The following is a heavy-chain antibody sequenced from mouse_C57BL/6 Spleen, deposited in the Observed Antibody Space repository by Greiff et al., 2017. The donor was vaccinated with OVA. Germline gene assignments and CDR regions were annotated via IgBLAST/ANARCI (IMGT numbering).Heavy chain of an antibody. CDR3: ARNWRDSSGYFDY. V-gene: IGHV2-9-1*01. CDR2: IWTGGGT. CDR1: GFSFTSYA. D-gene: IGHD3-2*02. Sequence: VHLVESGPGLVAPSQSLSITCTVSGFSFTSYAISWVRQPPGKGLEWLGVIWTGGGTNYNSAPKSRLSISTDNSKSQVFLKMNSLQTDDTAMYYCARNWRDSSGYFDYWGQGTTLTVSS. J-gene: IGHJ2*01.